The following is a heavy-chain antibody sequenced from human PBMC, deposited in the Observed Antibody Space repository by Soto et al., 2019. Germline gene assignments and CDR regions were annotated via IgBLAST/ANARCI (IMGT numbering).Heavy chain of an antibody. D-gene: IGHD3-3*01. Sequence: PGGSLRLSCAASGFTFSSYGMHWVRQAPGKGLEWVAVIWYDGSNKYYGDSAKGRFTISRDNSKNTLYLQMNSLRAEDTAVYYCARDGVGYGSRKWHYYFDYWGPGTLVTVSS. CDR1: GFTFSSYG. J-gene: IGHJ4*02. CDR3: ARDGVGYGSRKWHYYFDY. CDR2: IWYDGSNK. V-gene: IGHV3-33*01.